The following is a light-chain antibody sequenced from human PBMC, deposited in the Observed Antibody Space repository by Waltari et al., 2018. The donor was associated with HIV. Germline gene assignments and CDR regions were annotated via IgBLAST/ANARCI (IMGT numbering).Light chain of an antibody. CDR2: EVT. Sequence: QSALTQPASVSGSPGQSITISCTGTSSDVGAYNYVSWYQQHPGKVPKLMISEVTNRPSGVSDRFSGSKSGNTASLTISGLQAEDEADYYCSSYTISSTYVFGTGTTVSVL. V-gene: IGLV2-14*01. CDR1: SSDVGAYNY. J-gene: IGLJ1*01. CDR3: SSYTISSTYV.